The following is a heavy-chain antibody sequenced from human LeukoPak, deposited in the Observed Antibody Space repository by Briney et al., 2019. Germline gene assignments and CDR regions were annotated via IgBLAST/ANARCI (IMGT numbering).Heavy chain of an antibody. D-gene: IGHD2-2*02. V-gene: IGHV3-23*01. J-gene: IGHJ4*02. CDR3: AKGGGYTTYYFDY. CDR2: FSGSGGST. Sequence: GGFLRLSCAASGFTFSSYAMSWVRQAPGKGLEWVSGFSGSGGSTYYADSVKGRFTISRDNSKNTLFLQMNSLRAEDTAVYYCAKGGGYTTYYFDYWGQGTLVTVSS. CDR1: GFTFSSYA.